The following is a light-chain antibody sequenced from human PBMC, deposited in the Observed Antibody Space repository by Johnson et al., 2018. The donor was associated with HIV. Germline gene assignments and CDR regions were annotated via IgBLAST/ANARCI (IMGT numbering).Light chain of an antibody. J-gene: IGLJ1*01. V-gene: IGLV1-51*01. CDR3: GTWDSSLSGGLYV. CDR1: NSNIGNNY. CDR2: DNN. Sequence: QSVLTQPPSVSAAPGQKVTISCSGNNSNIGNNYVSWYQHLPGTAPKLLIYDNNKRPSGIPDRFSASKSGTSATLGITGLQTEDEADYYCGTWDSSLSGGLYVFCTGTRVTVL.